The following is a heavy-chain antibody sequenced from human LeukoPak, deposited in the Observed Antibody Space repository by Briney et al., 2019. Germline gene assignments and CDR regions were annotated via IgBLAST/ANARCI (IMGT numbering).Heavy chain of an antibody. J-gene: IGHJ4*02. CDR3: ARSRVGGPWKY. CDR2: INHSGST. D-gene: IGHD3-16*01. V-gene: IGHV4-34*01. CDR1: GGSISSYY. Sequence: SETLSLTCTVSGGSISSYYWSWIRQPPGKGLEWIGEINHSGSTNYNPSLKSRVTISVDTSKNQFSLKLSSVTAADTAVYYCARSRVGGPWKYWGQGTLVTVSS.